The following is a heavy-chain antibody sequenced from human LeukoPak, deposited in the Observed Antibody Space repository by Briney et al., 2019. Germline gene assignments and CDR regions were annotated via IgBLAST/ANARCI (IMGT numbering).Heavy chain of an antibody. J-gene: IGHJ5*02. D-gene: IGHD3-10*01. CDR1: GFTFSNAW. Sequence: PGGSLRLSCAASGFTFSNAWMNWVRQAPGKGLEWVSSISGSGDSTNYADSVKGRFTISRDNSKNTLYLQMNSLRAEDTAVYYCAKSSGSGYYYTPWGQGTLVTVSS. CDR2: ISGSGDST. CDR3: AKSSGSGYYYTP. V-gene: IGHV3-23*01.